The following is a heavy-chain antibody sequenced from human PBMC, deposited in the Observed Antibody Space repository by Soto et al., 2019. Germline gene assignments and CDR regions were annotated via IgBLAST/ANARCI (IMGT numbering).Heavy chain of an antibody. V-gene: IGHV3-23*01. CDR2: ISGSGGST. D-gene: IGHD1-26*01. CDR3: AKEYQPRKVGATWAWDYYYYGMDV. CDR1: GFTSSSYA. Sequence: GGSLRLSCAASGFTSSSYAMSWVRQAPGKGLEWVSAISGSGGSTYYADSVKGRFTISRDNSKNTLYLQMNSLRAEDTAVYYCAKEYQPRKVGATWAWDYYYYGMDVWGQGTTVTVSS. J-gene: IGHJ6*02.